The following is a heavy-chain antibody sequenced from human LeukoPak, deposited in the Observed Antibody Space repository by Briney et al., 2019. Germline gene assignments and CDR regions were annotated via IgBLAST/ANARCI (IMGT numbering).Heavy chain of an antibody. Sequence: GGSLRLSCTASGFRFSDYYMTWIRQAPGKGLEWISYISSGGSTTSYADFAQGRFTISRDNAKNSLYLQMNSLRAEDTALYYCAKVTINYYDSSGYSQPFDYWGQGTLVTVSS. CDR3: AKVTINYYDSSGYSQPFDY. J-gene: IGHJ4*02. CDR2: ISSGGSTT. D-gene: IGHD3-22*01. CDR1: GFRFSDYY. V-gene: IGHV3-11*01.